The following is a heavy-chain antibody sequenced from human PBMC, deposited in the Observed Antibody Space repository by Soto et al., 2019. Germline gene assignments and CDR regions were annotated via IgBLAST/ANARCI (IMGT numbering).Heavy chain of an antibody. CDR1: GGTFSSYA. Sequence: SVKVTCKASGGTFSSYAISWVRQAPGQGLEWMGGIIPIFGTANYAQKFQGRVTITADESTSTAYMELSSLRSEDTAVYYCARVPSSGWYLPYGMDVWGQGTTVTVSS. CDR2: IIPIFGTA. CDR3: ARVPSSGWYLPYGMDV. D-gene: IGHD3-10*01. J-gene: IGHJ6*02. V-gene: IGHV1-69*13.